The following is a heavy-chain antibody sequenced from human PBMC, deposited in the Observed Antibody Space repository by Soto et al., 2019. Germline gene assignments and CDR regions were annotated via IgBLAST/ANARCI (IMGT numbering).Heavy chain of an antibody. Sequence: QVQLVESGGGVVQPGRSLRLSCAASGFTFSSYAMHWVRQAPGKGLEWVAVISYDGSNKYYADSVKGRFTISRDNSKNTLYLQMNSLIAEDTAVYYCARNYYDSSGYYGYWGQGTLVTVSS. CDR1: GFTFSSYA. CDR3: ARNYYDSSGYYGY. J-gene: IGHJ4*02. D-gene: IGHD3-22*01. V-gene: IGHV3-30-3*01. CDR2: ISYDGSNK.